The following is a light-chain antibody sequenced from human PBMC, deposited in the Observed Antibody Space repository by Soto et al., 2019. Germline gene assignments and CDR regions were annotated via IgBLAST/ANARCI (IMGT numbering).Light chain of an antibody. J-gene: IGKJ2*01. CDR1: QSVSSSY. V-gene: IGKV3-20*01. CDR2: GAS. CDR3: QQYGSSPLYT. Sequence: EIVLTQSPGTLSLSPGERVTLSCRASQSVSSSYLAWYQQKLGQAPRLLIYGASSRATGIPDRFSGSGSGTDFTLTISRLEPEEFAVYYCQQYGSSPLYTFGQGTKLEIK.